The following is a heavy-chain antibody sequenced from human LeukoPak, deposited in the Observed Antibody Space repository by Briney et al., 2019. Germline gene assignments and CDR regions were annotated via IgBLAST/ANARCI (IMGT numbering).Heavy chain of an antibody. CDR2: FYNSEST. CDR3: ARVKGSNWFDP. D-gene: IGHD6-6*01. J-gene: IGHJ5*02. Sequence: SETLSLTCTVSGVSISIYYWSWIRQPPGKGLEWIGYFYNSESTYYNPSLKSRVTISLDTSKNQFSLRLNSVTAADTAVYYCARVKGSNWFDPWGQGTLVTVSS. CDR1: GVSISIYY. V-gene: IGHV4-59*01.